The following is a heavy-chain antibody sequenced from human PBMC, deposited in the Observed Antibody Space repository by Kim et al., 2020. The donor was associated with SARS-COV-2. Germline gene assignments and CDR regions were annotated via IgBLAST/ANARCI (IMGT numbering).Heavy chain of an antibody. Sequence: GGSLRLSCAASGFTFSSYAMNWVRQAPGKGLEWVSTINNVGSPFYADSVKGRCTISRENSESTLYLHMSSLRDDDTAVYYCAKADGGPISTWRFDYWGLGTLVTVSS. J-gene: IGHJ4*02. CDR1: GFTFSSYA. CDR2: INNVGSP. D-gene: IGHD3-3*02. V-gene: IGHV3-23*01. CDR3: AKADGGPISTWRFDY.